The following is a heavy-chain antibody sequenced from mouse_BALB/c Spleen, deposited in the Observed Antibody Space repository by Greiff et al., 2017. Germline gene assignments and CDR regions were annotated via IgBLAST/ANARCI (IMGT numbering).Heavy chain of an antibody. D-gene: IGHD1-1*01. CDR1: GYTFTSYW. Sequence: VKLMESGAELARPGASVKLSCKASGYTFTSYWMQWVKQRPGQGLEWIGAIYPGDGDTRYTQKFKGKATLTADKSSSTAYMQLSSLASEDSAVYYCAPITTVVEGYYAMDYWGQGTSVTVSS. J-gene: IGHJ4*01. CDR3: APITTVVEGYYAMDY. CDR2: IYPGDGDT. V-gene: IGHV1-87*01.